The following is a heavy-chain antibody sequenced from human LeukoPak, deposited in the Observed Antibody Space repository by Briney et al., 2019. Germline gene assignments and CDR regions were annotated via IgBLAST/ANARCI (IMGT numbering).Heavy chain of an antibody. Sequence: GGSLRLSCAASGFTFNSYSMNWVRQAPGKGLEWVSYISSSSSTIYYADSVKGRFTISRDNAKNSLYLQMNSLRAEDTAVYYCAKAWSRVTSGCFDYWGQGTLVTVSS. CDR3: AKAWSRVTSGCFDY. J-gene: IGHJ4*02. D-gene: IGHD6-19*01. CDR1: GFTFNSYS. V-gene: IGHV3-48*01. CDR2: ISSSSSTI.